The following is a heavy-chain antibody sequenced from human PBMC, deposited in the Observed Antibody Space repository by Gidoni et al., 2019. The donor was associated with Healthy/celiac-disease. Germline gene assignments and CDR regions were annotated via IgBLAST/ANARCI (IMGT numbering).Heavy chain of an antibody. Sequence: QVQLQQWGAGRLKPSETLSLTCAVYCGSFSGYYWSWIRQPPGKGLEWIGEINHSGSTNYNPSLKRRVTISLDTSKNQFSLRLSSLTAADTAVYYCARGGPKVVGYWGQGTLVTVSS. J-gene: IGHJ4*02. CDR1: CGSFSGYY. CDR3: ARGGPKVVGY. V-gene: IGHV4-34*01. CDR2: INHSGST.